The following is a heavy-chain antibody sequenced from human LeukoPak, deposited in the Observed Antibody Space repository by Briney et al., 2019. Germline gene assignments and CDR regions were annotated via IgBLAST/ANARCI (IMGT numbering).Heavy chain of an antibody. J-gene: IGHJ4*02. D-gene: IGHD5-24*01. CDR1: GGTFSSYA. V-gene: IGHV1-46*01. CDR2: INPSGGST. CDR3: ARVLNGYNIRDYFDY. Sequence: ASVKVSCKASGGTFSSYAISWVRQAPGQGLEWMGLINPSGGSTNYAQKFQGRVTMTRDTSTSTVYMELSSLRSDDTAVYYCARVLNGYNIRDYFDYWGQGTLVTVSS.